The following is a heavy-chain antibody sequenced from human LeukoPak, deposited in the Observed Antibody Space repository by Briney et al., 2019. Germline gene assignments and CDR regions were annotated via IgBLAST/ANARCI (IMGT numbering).Heavy chain of an antibody. CDR1: GFTFSSYA. D-gene: IGHD6-13*01. V-gene: IGHV3-30-3*01. CDR3: ARDGRAYSSSSGWFDP. J-gene: IGHJ5*02. Sequence: GGSLRLSCAASGFTFSSYAMHWVRQAPGKGLEWVAVISYDGSNKYYADSVKGRFTISRDNSKNTLYLQMNSLRAEDTAVYYCARDGRAYSSSSGWFDPWGQGTLVTVSS. CDR2: ISYDGSNK.